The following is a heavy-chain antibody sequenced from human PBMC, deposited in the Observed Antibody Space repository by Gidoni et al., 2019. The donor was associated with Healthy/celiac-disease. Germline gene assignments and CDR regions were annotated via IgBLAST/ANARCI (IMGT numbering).Heavy chain of an antibody. J-gene: IGHJ4*02. CDR1: GFPFGDYA. D-gene: IGHD4-17*01. Sequence: EVQLVESGGGLVQPGRSLRLSCTASGFPFGDYAMSWVRQAPGKGLEWVGFIRSKAYGGTTEYAASVKGRFTISRDDSKSIAYLQMNSLKTEDTAVYYCTRDTIDYVDSFDYWGQGTLVTVSS. V-gene: IGHV3-49*04. CDR3: TRDTIDYVDSFDY. CDR2: IRSKAYGGTT.